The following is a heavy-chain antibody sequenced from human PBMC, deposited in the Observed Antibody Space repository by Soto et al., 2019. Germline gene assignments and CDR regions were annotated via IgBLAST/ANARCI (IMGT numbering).Heavy chain of an antibody. J-gene: IGHJ5*02. CDR1: GFTFSSYA. Sequence: PGGSLRLSCAASGFTFSSYAMSWVRQAPGKGLEWVSSFIVSGVSTYYAASVKGRFTISRDISKNTLYLKINSLRAEDTAVYYFAKDPDYIVVVPAASGMNWFHPWGQETLVTVSS. CDR3: AKDPDYIVVVPAASGMNWFHP. V-gene: IGHV3-23*01. CDR2: FIVSGVST. D-gene: IGHD2-2*01.